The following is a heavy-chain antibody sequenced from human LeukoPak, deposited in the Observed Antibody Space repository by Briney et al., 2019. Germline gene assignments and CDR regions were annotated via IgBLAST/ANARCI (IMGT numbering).Heavy chain of an antibody. CDR2: ISGSADST. D-gene: IGHD3-3*01. V-gene: IGHV3-23*01. J-gene: IGHJ3*02. CDR3: AHHGGGTIRIAAFDI. Sequence: GGSLRLSCAASGFTFSSYGMTWVRQAPGKGLEWVPAISGSADSTYYADSVKGRFTISRDNSKNTLYLQMNSLRAEDTAIYYCAHHGGGTIRIAAFDIWGQGTMVTVSS. CDR1: GFTFSSYG.